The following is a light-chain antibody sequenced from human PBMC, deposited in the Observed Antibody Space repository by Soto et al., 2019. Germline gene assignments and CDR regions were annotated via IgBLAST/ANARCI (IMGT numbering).Light chain of an antibody. Sequence: DIQMTQSPSTLSASVGDRVTITCRASQSILTWLAWYQQKPGKAPKLLIYDASNLQSGVPSRFSGSGSGTDFTLTISSLQAEDFATYYCQQLSTYPSTFGGGTKVDIK. CDR2: DAS. CDR1: QSILTW. J-gene: IGKJ4*01. V-gene: IGKV1-5*01. CDR3: QQLSTYPST.